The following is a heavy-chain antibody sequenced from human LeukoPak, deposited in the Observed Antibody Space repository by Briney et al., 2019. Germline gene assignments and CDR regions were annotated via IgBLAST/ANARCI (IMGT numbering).Heavy chain of an antibody. V-gene: IGHV3-48*04. CDR1: GFTFSSYS. Sequence: GGSLRLSCAASGFTFSSYSMNWVRQAPGKGLEWVSYISSSGSTIYYADSVKGRFTISRDNAKNSLYLQMNSLRAEDTAVYYCARGGYSYGAIEFYYYYYYMDVWGKGTTVTVSS. D-gene: IGHD5-18*01. J-gene: IGHJ6*03. CDR2: ISSSGSTI. CDR3: ARGGYSYGAIEFYYYYYYMDV.